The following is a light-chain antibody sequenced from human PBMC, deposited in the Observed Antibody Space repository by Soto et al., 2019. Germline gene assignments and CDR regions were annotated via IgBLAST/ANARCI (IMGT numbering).Light chain of an antibody. CDR1: QTISSW. Sequence: DIQMTQSPSTLSGSVGDRVTITCRASQTISSWLAWCQQEPGEAPKLLIYKASTLKSGVPSRFSGSGSGTEFTLTISSLQPDDFATYYCQHYNSYSEAFGQGTKVELK. V-gene: IGKV1-5*03. J-gene: IGKJ1*01. CDR3: QHYNSYSEA. CDR2: KAS.